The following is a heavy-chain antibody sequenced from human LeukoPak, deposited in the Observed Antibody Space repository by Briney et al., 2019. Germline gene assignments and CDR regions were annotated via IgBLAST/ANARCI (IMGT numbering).Heavy chain of an antibody. Sequence: SETLSLTCTVSGGSMSPFYWSWIRQSPGKGLDWIGSIYYSGGTNYNPSLKSRVTISVDTSKNQFSLELSSVSAADTAVYYCAVNSTKHTFDIWGQGTMVTVSS. CDR2: IYYSGGT. CDR3: AVNSTKHTFDI. J-gene: IGHJ3*02. CDR1: GGSMSPFY. V-gene: IGHV4-59*08. D-gene: IGHD1-1*01.